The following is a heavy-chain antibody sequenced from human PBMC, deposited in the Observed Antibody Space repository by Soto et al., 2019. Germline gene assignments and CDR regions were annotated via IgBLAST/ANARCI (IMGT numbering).Heavy chain of an antibody. D-gene: IGHD1-26*01. V-gene: IGHV3-23*01. CDR1: GFTFSSYA. Sequence: GGSLRLSCAASGFTFSSYAMIWVRQAPGKGLEWVSAIGESGGTTYYADSVKGRFTISRDNSQNTLFLQMNSLRAEDTAVYYCAKLSGTYYSDYWGQGTLVTVSS. J-gene: IGHJ4*02. CDR3: AKLSGTYYSDY. CDR2: IGESGGTT.